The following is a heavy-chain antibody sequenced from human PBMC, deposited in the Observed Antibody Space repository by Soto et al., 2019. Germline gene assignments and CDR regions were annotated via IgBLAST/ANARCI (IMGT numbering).Heavy chain of an antibody. V-gene: IGHV1-69*01. Sequence: QVQLVQSGAEVKKPGSSVKVSCKVSGGTFSSHSINWVRQAPGRGPEWMGGIIPIFGTENYAQKFQGRVTITADESTSTAYMELSSLTSEDTALYYCSTSVYCSTTRCYYYYGLDVWGQGTTVIVSS. J-gene: IGHJ6*02. D-gene: IGHD2-2*01. CDR1: GGTFSSHS. CDR3: STSVYCSTTRCYYYYGLDV. CDR2: IIPIFGTE.